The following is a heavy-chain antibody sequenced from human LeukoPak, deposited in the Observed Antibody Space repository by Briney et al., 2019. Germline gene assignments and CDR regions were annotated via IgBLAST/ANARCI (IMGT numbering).Heavy chain of an antibody. CDR3: ARRATTGPPYYLDY. D-gene: IGHD1-26*01. J-gene: IGHJ4*02. CDR2: IYKSGST. V-gene: IGHV4-59*08. Sequence: PSETLSLTCTVSAGSISSYYWTWIRQPPGKELEWIGYIYKSGSTNYNPSLQSRVSMSVDTSNNQISLKLTSVTAADTAVYYCARRATTGPPYYLDYWGQGTLVTISS. CDR1: AGSISSYY.